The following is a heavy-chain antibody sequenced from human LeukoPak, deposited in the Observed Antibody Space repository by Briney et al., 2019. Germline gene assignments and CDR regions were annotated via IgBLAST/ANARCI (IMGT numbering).Heavy chain of an antibody. CDR2: ISSSSSYI. CDR3: ARAPARYCSSTSCYGFDP. V-gene: IGHV3-21*01. CDR1: GFTFSSYS. D-gene: IGHD2-2*01. J-gene: IGHJ5*02. Sequence: AGGFLRLSCAASGFTFSSYSMNWVRQAPGKGLEWASSISSSSSYIYYADSVKGRFTISRDNAKNSLYLQMNSLRAEDTAVYYCARAPARYCSSTSCYGFDPWGQGTLVTVSS.